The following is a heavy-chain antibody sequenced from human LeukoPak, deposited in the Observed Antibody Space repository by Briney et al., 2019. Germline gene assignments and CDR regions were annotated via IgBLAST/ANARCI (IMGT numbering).Heavy chain of an antibody. Sequence: GASVKVSCKASGYTFTGYYMHWVRQAPGQGLEWMGRINPNSGGTNYAQKFQGRVTMTRDTSISTAYMELSRLRSDDTAVYYCARELEYSSSHTKPYYYYGMDVWGQGTTVTVSS. CDR1: GYTFTGYY. J-gene: IGHJ6*02. D-gene: IGHD6-6*01. CDR3: ARELEYSSSHTKPYYYYGMDV. CDR2: INPNSGGT. V-gene: IGHV1-2*06.